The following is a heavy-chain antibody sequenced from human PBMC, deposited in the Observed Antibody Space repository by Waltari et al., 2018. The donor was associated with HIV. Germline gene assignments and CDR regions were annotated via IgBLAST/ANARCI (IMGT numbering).Heavy chain of an antibody. CDR3: ANLVGMTATDVFDV. CDR2: VDHRGST. Sequence: QVRLEQWGAGLLKPSEPLSLPCALYGTSFTGYYWAWIRQSLGGGLQWIGEVDHRGSTHYNPSLKCRVSMSVDTFKHQFSLKMATVTAADTAFYYCANLVGMTATDVFDVWGQGTLVSVSS. CDR1: GTSFTGYY. J-gene: IGHJ3*01. D-gene: IGHD2-21*02. V-gene: IGHV4-34*01.